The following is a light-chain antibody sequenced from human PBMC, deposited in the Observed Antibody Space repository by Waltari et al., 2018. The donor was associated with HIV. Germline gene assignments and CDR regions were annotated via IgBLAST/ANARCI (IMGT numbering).Light chain of an antibody. V-gene: IGLV2-14*01. CDR3: SSYTTTSTVV. CDR2: EVT. CDR1: NSDVGGYNY. Sequence: QSALTQPASVSGSPGQSITISCIGTNSDVGGYNYVSWYQQHPGKAPKLLSYEVTNRPSGISNRFSGSKSGNTASLTISGLQAEDEADYYCSSYTTTSTVVFGGGTKLTVL. J-gene: IGLJ2*01.